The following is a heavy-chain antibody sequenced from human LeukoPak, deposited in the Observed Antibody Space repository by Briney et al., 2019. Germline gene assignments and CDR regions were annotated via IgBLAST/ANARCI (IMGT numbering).Heavy chain of an antibody. V-gene: IGHV4-59*02. Sequence: SETLSLTCTVSGGSVSSHQWSWIRQPPGKGLEWIGYIYYSGSTNYNPSLKSRVTISVDTSKNQFSLKLSSVTAADTAVYYCARQLDIVVVPAAMDVWGKGTTVTVSS. CDR3: ARQLDIVVVPAAMDV. CDR2: IYYSGST. J-gene: IGHJ6*04. CDR1: GGSVSSHQ. D-gene: IGHD2-2*03.